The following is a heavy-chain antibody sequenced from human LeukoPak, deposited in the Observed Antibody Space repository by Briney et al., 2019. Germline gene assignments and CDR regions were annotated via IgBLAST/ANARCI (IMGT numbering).Heavy chain of an antibody. D-gene: IGHD4-17*01. V-gene: IGHV1-46*01. J-gene: IGHJ4*02. Sequence: ASVTFSFKASGYTFTIYYMHWVRQAPGQGLEWMGIINPSGGSTTYAQKFQGRVTMTRDTSTSTVYMELSSLRSEDTAVYYCARGYGDYAYWGQGTLVTVSS. CDR3: ARGYGDYAY. CDR2: INPSGGST. CDR1: GYTFTIYY.